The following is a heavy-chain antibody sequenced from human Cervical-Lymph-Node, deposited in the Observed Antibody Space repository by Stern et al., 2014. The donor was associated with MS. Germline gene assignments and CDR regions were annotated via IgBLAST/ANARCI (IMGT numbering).Heavy chain of an antibody. V-gene: IGHV3-9*01. CDR2: ISWNSGSI. Sequence: EVKLVESGGGLVQPGRSLRLSCAASGFTFDDYAMHWVRQAPGKGLEWVSGISWNSGSIGYADSVKGRFTISRDNAKNSLYLQMNSLRAEDTALYYCAKASDFGVVISDAFDIWGQGTMVTVSS. CDR3: AKASDFGVVISDAFDI. J-gene: IGHJ3*02. D-gene: IGHD3-3*01. CDR1: GFTFDDYA.